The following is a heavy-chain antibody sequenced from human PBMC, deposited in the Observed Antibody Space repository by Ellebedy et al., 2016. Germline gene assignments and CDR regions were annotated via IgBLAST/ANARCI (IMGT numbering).Heavy chain of an antibody. CDR2: ISTDGSST. V-gene: IGHV3-74*01. D-gene: IGHD3-3*01. Sequence: GESLKISCAVSGFTFSSHWMHWVRQAPGKGLVWVSRISTDGSSTNYADSVKGRFTISRDNAKNTLYLQMNSLRAEDTAVYYCSRIGTHYDFDYWGQGTQVTVSS. CDR1: GFTFSSHW. CDR3: SRIGTHYDFDY. J-gene: IGHJ4*02.